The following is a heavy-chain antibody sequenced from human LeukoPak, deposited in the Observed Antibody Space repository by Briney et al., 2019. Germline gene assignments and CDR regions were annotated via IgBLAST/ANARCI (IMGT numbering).Heavy chain of an antibody. CDR2: INHSGST. V-gene: IGHV4-34*01. CDR1: GGSFSVYH. CDR3: ARGRRIVVVLGATRTHRDYYMDV. J-gene: IGHJ6*03. Sequence: SETLSLTCAVYGGSFSVYHWSWIRQPPGKGLEWIGEINHSGSTNYNPSLKSRVTISVDTSKNQFSLKLSSVTAADTAVYYCARGRRIVVVLGATRTHRDYYMDVWGKGTTVTVSS. D-gene: IGHD2-15*01.